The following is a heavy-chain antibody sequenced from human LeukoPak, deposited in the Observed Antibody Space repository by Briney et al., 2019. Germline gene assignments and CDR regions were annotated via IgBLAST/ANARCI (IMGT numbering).Heavy chain of an antibody. Sequence: SVKVSCKAPGGTFTSYAISWVRQAPGQGLEWMGGIIPIFGTANYAQKFQGRVTITADESTSTAYMELSSLRSEDTAVYYCARDEGYCSSTSCYLFDYWGQGTLVTVSS. J-gene: IGHJ4*02. CDR3: ARDEGYCSSTSCYLFDY. V-gene: IGHV1-69*13. CDR2: IIPIFGTA. D-gene: IGHD2-2*01. CDR1: GGTFTSYA.